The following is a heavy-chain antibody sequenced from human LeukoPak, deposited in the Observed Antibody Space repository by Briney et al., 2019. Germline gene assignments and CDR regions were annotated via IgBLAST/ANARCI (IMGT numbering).Heavy chain of an antibody. CDR1: GGTFSSYA. V-gene: IGHV1-69*05. D-gene: IGHD5-24*01. Sequence: SVKVSCKASGGTFSSYAISWVRQAPGQGLEWMGGIIPIFGTVNYAQKFQGRVTITTDESTSTAYMELSSLRSEDTAVYYCARGEVAMAYYYYYMDVWGKGTTVTVSS. CDR2: IIPIFGTV. J-gene: IGHJ6*03. CDR3: ARGEVAMAYYYYYMDV.